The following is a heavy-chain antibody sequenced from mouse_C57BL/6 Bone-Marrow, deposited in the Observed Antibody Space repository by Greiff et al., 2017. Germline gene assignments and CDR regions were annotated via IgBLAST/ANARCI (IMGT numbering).Heavy chain of an antibody. D-gene: IGHD1-1*02. J-gene: IGHJ4*01. CDR3: ARRLCFYAMDY. V-gene: IGHV5-12*01. CDR1: GFTFSDYY. Sequence: EVKVVESGGGLVQPGGSLKLSCAASGFTFSDYYMYWVRQTPEKRLEWVAYISNGGGSTYYPDTVKGRFTISRDNAKNTLYLQMSRLKSEDTAMYYCARRLCFYAMDYWGQGTSVTVSS. CDR2: ISNGGGST.